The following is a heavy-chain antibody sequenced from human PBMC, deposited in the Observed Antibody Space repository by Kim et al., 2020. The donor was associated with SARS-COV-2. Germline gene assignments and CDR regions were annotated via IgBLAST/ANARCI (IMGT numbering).Heavy chain of an antibody. V-gene: IGHV3-30*18. Sequence: GGSLRLSCAASGFTFSSYGMHWVRQAPGKGLEWLVVISHDGSNTYYAASVKGRFTISRDNSQNTLYVQMNSLRPEDTAVYYCAKEGYYGSGSFTDYWGQGTLVTVSS. CDR2: ISHDGSNT. J-gene: IGHJ4*02. CDR3: AKEGYYGSGSFTDY. D-gene: IGHD3-10*01. CDR1: GFTFSSYG.